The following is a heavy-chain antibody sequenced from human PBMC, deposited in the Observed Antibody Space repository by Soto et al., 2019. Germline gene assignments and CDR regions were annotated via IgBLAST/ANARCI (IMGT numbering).Heavy chain of an antibody. Sequence: GGSLRLSCAASGFTFSNAWINWVRHAPGKELEWVGRVKSKNDGGTTDFAAPVKGRFAISRDDSKNMVYLEMNSLQTEDTAIYYCTTDSYITSIIVRFDYWGHGTLVTVSS. D-gene: IGHD2-2*01. CDR1: GFTFSNAW. CDR3: TTDSYITSIIVRFDY. J-gene: IGHJ4*01. V-gene: IGHV3-15*07. CDR2: VKSKNDGGTT.